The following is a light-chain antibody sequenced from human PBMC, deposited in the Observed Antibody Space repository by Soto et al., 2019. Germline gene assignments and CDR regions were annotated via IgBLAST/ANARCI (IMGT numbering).Light chain of an antibody. CDR2: GAS. CDR3: QQYNKWPPIT. CDR1: QSVSSN. Sequence: EIVMTQSPATLSVSPGERVALSCRASQSVSSNLAWYQQKPGQAPRLLIFGASTRAIGIPARFSGSGSGTEFTLTISSLQSEDFAVYYCQQYNKWPPITFGQGTRLEI. J-gene: IGKJ5*01. V-gene: IGKV3-15*01.